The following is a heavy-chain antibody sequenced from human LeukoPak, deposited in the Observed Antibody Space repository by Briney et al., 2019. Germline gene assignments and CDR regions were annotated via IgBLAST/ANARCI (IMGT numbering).Heavy chain of an antibody. Sequence: GGSLRLSCAASGFTVSNNYMSWVRQAPGKGLEWVSVIYSGGSTYFADSVKGRFTISRDYSKNTLYLQMNSLRAEDTAVYYCTMVRGGGYFDYWGQGTLVTVSS. CDR3: TMVRGGGYFDY. CDR1: GFTVSNNY. D-gene: IGHD3-10*01. J-gene: IGHJ4*02. V-gene: IGHV3-53*01. CDR2: IYSGGST.